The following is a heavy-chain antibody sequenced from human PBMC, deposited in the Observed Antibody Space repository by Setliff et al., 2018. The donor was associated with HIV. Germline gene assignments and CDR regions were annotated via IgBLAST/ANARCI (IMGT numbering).Heavy chain of an antibody. J-gene: IGHJ5*02. CDR3: ARGPATLPHNWFDP. V-gene: IGHV4-38-2*02. CDR2: IYHSGST. D-gene: IGHD2-21*01. CDR1: GYSISSGYY. Sequence: SETLSLTCTVSGYSISSGYYWGWIRQPPGKGLEWIGNIYHSGSTYYNPSLKSRVTISVDTSKNQFSLKLSSVTAADTAVYFCARGPATLPHNWFDPWGQGTPVTVSS.